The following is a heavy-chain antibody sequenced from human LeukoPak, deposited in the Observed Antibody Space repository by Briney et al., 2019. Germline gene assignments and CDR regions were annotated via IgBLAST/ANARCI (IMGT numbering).Heavy chain of an antibody. CDR1: GGSISSYY. V-gene: IGHV4-4*07. J-gene: IGHJ4*02. D-gene: IGHD2-21*02. CDR2: IYTSGST. CDR3: ARVTRWAGLDF. Sequence: PSETLSLTCTVSGGSISSYYWNWIRQPAGMGQEWIGRIYTSGSTNYNPSLKSRVTMSVDTSKNQFSLKLSSVTAADTAVYFCARVTRWAGLDFWGQGTLVTVSS.